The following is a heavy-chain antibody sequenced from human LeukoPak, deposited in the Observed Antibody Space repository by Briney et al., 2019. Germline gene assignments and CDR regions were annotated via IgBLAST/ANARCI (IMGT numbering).Heavy chain of an antibody. J-gene: IGHJ4*02. V-gene: IGHV3-7*05. CDR2: IKQDGSEK. CDR3: ARDLSSGWSPIDY. Sequence: PGGSLRLSCAASGFTFSTYWMTWVRQAPGKGLEWVANIKQDGSEKYYVDSVKGRFTISRDNAKNSLSLQMNSLRAEDTAVYYCARDLSSGWSPIDYWGRGTLVTVSS. D-gene: IGHD6-19*01. CDR1: GFTFSTYW.